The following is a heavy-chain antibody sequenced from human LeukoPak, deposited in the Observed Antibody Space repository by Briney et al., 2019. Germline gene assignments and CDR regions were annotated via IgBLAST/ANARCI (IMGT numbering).Heavy chain of an antibody. CDR3: ARDQSLVAYSSTWFDY. J-gene: IGHJ4*02. D-gene: IGHD6-13*01. V-gene: IGHV1-18*01. CDR1: GYTFTNYG. CDR2: ISAYNGNT. Sequence: ASVNVSCKASGYTFTNYGIRWVRQAPGQGLEWIGWISAYNGNTDYAQNLQGRVTMTTDTLTSTAYMELRSLRSDDTAVYYCARDQSLVAYSSTWFDYWGQGTPVTVSS.